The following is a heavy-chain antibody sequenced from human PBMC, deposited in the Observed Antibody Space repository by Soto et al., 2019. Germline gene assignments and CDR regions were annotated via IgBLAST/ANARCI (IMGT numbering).Heavy chain of an antibody. V-gene: IGHV3-74*01. CDR2: INSDGSST. Sequence: GGSLRLSCAASGFTFSSYWMHWVRQAPGKGLVWVSRINSDGSSTSYADSVKGRFTISRDNSKITLYLQMNSLRADDTALYFCVKDRFYGDTYFDYWGQGTLVTVSS. CDR1: GFTFSSYW. J-gene: IGHJ4*02. CDR3: VKDRFYGDTYFDY. D-gene: IGHD4-17*01.